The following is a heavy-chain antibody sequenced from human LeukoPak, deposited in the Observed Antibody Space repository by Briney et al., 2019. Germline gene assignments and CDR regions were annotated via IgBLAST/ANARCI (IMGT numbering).Heavy chain of an antibody. CDR2: LSGSGASK. J-gene: IGHJ3*02. Sequence: GGSLRLSCAASGFTFSSYAMNWVRQAPGKGLEWVSGLSGSGASKYYTDSVKGRFTISRDNSKNTLYLQMNSLRAEDTAVYYCAKDMGRSGLPRGYRSGRDAFHIWGQGTMVTVSS. V-gene: IGHV3-23*01. CDR1: GFTFSSYA. CDR3: AKDMGRSGLPRGYRSGRDAFHI. D-gene: IGHD6-19*01.